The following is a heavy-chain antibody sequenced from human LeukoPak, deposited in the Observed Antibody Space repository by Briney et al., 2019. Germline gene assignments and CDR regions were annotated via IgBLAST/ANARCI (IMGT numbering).Heavy chain of an antibody. D-gene: IGHD2-15*01. J-gene: IGHJ6*03. V-gene: IGHV3-30*01. Sequence: SVKGRFTISRDDSKNTLYLQMNSLRAEDTAVYYCARDGGSLFFYMDVRGKGTTVTVSS. CDR3: ARDGGSLFFYMDV.